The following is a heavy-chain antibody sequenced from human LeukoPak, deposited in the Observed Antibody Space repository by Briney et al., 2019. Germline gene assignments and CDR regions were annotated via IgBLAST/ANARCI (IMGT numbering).Heavy chain of an antibody. Sequence: SETLSLTCTVSGYSISSIHCWGWIRQPPGKGLEWIGNICQSGSTYYSPSLKSRVILSLDTSKNQFSLRLSSVTAADTAVYYCARVCCYFDSGCNPNWFDPWGQGTLVTVPS. CDR2: ICQSGST. CDR3: ARVCCYFDSGCNPNWFDP. D-gene: IGHD3-9*01. CDR1: GYSISSIHC. V-gene: IGHV4-38-2*02. J-gene: IGHJ5*02.